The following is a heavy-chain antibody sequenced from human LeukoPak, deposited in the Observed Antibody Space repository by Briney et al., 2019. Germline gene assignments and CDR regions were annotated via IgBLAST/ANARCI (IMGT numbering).Heavy chain of an antibody. J-gene: IGHJ4*02. CDR3: ARRAGAYSHPYDY. Sequence: PGGSLRLSCAASGFTFSSYGMHWVRQAPGKVLEWVAFIRYDGSNKYYADSVKGRFTISRDNFKNMVYLQMNSLRAEDTAVYYCARRAGAYSHPYDYWGQGTLVTVSS. CDR2: IRYDGSNK. D-gene: IGHD4/OR15-4a*01. V-gene: IGHV3-30*02. CDR1: GFTFSSYG.